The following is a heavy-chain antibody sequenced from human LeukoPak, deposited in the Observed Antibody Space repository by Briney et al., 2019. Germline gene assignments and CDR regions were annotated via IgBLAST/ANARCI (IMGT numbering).Heavy chain of an antibody. CDR3: ARRYYYDISGYYYYYMDV. CDR2: INYSGST. Sequence: SETLSLTCTASGGSTSAYYWTWIRQPPGKGLEWIAYINYSGSTKYNPSLQSRVAMSIDTSKNQFSLRLSSVTAADTAVYYCARRYYYDISGYYYYYMDVWGKGTTVTVSS. CDR1: GGSTSAYY. D-gene: IGHD3-22*01. V-gene: IGHV4-59*01. J-gene: IGHJ6*03.